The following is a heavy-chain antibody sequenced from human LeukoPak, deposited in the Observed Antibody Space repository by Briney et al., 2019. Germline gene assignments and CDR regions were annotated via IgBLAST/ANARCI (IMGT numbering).Heavy chain of an antibody. CDR1: GGSIRSGRYY. D-gene: IGHD5-18*01. J-gene: IGHJ6*02. Sequence: SQTLSLTCTVSGGSIRSGRYYWSWIRQPAGKGLEGIVRIYTSVSTNYNPSLNSRVTISVDTSKNQFSLKLSSVTAADTAVYYCARVGVERDGYGYEIYYGMDVWGQETTVTVSS. CDR3: ARVGVERDGYGYEIYYGMDV. CDR2: IYTSVST. V-gene: IGHV4-61*02.